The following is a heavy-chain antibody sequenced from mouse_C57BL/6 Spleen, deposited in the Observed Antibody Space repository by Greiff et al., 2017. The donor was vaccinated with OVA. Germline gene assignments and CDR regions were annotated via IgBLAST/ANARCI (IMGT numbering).Heavy chain of an antibody. J-gene: IGHJ2*01. CDR1: GYAFTNYL. Sequence: QVQLQQSGAELVRPGTSVKVSCKASGYAFTNYLIEWVKQRPGQGLEWIGVINPGSGGTNYNEKFKGKATLTADKSSSTAYMQLSSLTSEDSAVYFCARSTGITYLDYWGQGTTLTVSS. V-gene: IGHV1-54*01. CDR3: ARSTGITYLDY. CDR2: INPGSGGT. D-gene: IGHD1-1*01.